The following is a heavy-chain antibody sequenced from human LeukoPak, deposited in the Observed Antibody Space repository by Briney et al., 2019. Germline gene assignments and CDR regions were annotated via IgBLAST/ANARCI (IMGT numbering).Heavy chain of an antibody. CDR1: GFTFSSYW. J-gene: IGHJ4*02. D-gene: IGHD3-22*01. CDR3: AKETAIVVVTYYFDY. CDR2: IKQDGSEK. Sequence: PGGSLRLSCAASGFTFSSYWMSWVRQAPGKGLEWVANIKQDGSEKYYVDSVKGRFTISRDNSKNTLYLQMNSLRAEDTAVYYCAKETAIVVVTYYFDYWGQGTLVTVSS. V-gene: IGHV3-7*03.